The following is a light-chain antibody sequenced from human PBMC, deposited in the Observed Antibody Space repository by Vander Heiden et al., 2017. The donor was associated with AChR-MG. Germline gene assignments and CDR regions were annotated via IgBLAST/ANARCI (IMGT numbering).Light chain of an antibody. CDR1: QSISSY. Sequence: DIPMTQSPSSLSASAGDRVTITCLASQSISSYLNWYQQTPGKAPKLLIYAASILQTGVPSRFSGSGSGTDFALTISSLQPEDFATYYCQQSDSTPYTFGQGTKVEIK. CDR3: QQSDSTPYT. J-gene: IGKJ2*01. V-gene: IGKV1-39*01. CDR2: AAS.